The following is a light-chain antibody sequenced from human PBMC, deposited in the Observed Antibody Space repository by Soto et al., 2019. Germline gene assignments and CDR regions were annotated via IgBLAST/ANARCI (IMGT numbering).Light chain of an antibody. Sequence: DIRMTQSPSSLSASVGDRVTITCQASQNINNYLNWYQQKPGRAPKLLIYDASNLEAGVPSRFRGSGSATDFTFTISRLQPEDLATYYCQQYDNRPTFGQGTRLEIX. CDR2: DAS. CDR1: QNINNY. J-gene: IGKJ5*01. CDR3: QQYDNRPT. V-gene: IGKV1-33*01.